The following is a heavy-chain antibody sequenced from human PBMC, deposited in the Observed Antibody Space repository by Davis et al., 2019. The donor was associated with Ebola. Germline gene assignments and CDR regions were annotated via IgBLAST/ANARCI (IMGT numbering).Heavy chain of an antibody. J-gene: IGHJ6*02. D-gene: IGHD3-3*01. CDR2: INPSGGST. Sequence: ASVKVSCKASGGTFSSYAISWVRQAPGQGLEWMGIINPSGGSTSYAQKFQGRVTMTRDTSTSTVYMELSSLRSEDTAVYYCARGGYYDFWSGHLYGMDVWGQGTTVTVSS. CDR3: ARGGYYDFWSGHLYGMDV. CDR1: GGTFSSYA. V-gene: IGHV1-46*01.